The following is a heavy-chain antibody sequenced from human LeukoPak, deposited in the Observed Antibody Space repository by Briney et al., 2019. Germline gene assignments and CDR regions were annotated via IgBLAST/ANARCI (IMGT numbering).Heavy chain of an antibody. V-gene: IGHV4-34*01. J-gene: IGHJ4*02. CDR1: GGSFSGYY. CDR3: ARGRAAVAGNGDPRRLKGYYFDY. CDR2: INHSGST. D-gene: IGHD6-19*01. Sequence: SETLSLTCAVYGGSFSGYYWSWIRQPPGKGLEWIGEINHSGSTNYNPSLKSRVTISVDTSKNQFSLKLSSVTAADTAVYYCARGRAAVAGNGDPRRLKGYYFDYWGQGTLVTVSS.